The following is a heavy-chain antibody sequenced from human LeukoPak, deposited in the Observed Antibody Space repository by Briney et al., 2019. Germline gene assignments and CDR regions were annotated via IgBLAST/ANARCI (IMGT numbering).Heavy chain of an antibody. CDR1: GYTFTSYG. J-gene: IGHJ4*02. CDR2: ISAYNGNT. V-gene: IGHV1-18*01. CDR3: ARGMRDYVWGSYRTLDY. Sequence: GASVKDSCKASGYTFTSYGISWVRQAPGQGLEWMGWISAYNGNTNYAQKLQGRVTMTTDTSTSTAYMELRSLRSDDTAVYYCARGMRDYVWGSYRTLDYWGQGTLVTVSS. D-gene: IGHD3-16*02.